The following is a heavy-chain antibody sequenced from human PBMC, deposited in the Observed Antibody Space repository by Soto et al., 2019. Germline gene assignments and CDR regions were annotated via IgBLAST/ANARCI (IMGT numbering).Heavy chain of an antibody. CDR3: ARARREAGSDGGSYYGGRYYYYGMDV. Sequence: SGFTFSSYAMHWVRQAPGKGLEWVAVISYDGSNKYYADSVKGRFTISRDNSKNTLYLQMNSLRAEDTAVYYCARARREAGSDGGSYYGGRYYYYGMDVWGQGTTVTVSS. CDR1: GFTFSSYA. J-gene: IGHJ6*02. V-gene: IGHV3-30-3*02. CDR2: ISYDGSNK. D-gene: IGHD1-26*01.